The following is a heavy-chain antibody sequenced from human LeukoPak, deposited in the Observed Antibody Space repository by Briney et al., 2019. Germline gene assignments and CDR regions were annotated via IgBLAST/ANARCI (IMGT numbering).Heavy chain of an antibody. V-gene: IGHV3-33*08. CDR1: GFTFSTYA. Sequence: GRSLRLSCVDSGFTFSTYAMHWARQAPGKGLEWVAVIWYDGSNKYYADSVKGRFTTSRDNSKNTLYLQMNSLRAEDTAVYYCAKPRLGGLWGAFDIWGQGTLVTVSS. D-gene: IGHD3-10*01. CDR3: AKPRLGGLWGAFDI. J-gene: IGHJ3*02. CDR2: IWYDGSNK.